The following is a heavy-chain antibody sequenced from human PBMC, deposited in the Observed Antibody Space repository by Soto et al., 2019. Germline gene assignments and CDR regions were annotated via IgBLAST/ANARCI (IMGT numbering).Heavy chain of an antibody. Sequence: GGSLRLSCAASGFTFSSYGMHWVRQAPGKGLEWVAVISYDGSNKYYADSVKGRFTISRENSKNTLYLQMNSLRAEDTAVYYCAKDVRHSSSSLDYWGQGTLVTVSS. D-gene: IGHD6-6*01. CDR1: GFTFSSYG. V-gene: IGHV3-30*18. CDR3: AKDVRHSSSSLDY. CDR2: ISYDGSNK. J-gene: IGHJ4*02.